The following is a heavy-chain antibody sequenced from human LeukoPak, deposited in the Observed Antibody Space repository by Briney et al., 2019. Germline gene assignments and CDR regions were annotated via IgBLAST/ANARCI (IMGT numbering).Heavy chain of an antibody. J-gene: IGHJ3*02. CDR3: ATEKAFAFDI. V-gene: IGHV3-11*06. CDR2: ISSSSSYT. CDR1: GXTFSDYY. Sequence: GGSLRLSCAASGXTFSDYYMSWIRQAPGKGLEWVSYISSSSSYTNYADSVKGRFTISRDNAKNSLYLQMNSLRDEDTAVYYCATEKAFAFDIWGQGTVVTVSS.